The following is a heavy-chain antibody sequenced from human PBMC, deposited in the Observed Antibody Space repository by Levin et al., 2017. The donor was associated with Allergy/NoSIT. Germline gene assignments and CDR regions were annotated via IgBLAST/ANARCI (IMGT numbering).Heavy chain of an antibody. J-gene: IGHJ4*02. V-gene: IGHV3-11*05. CDR3: ASDRIAAAGTYYFDY. CDR2: ISSSSSYT. CDR1: GFTFSDYY. Sequence: GGSLRLSCAASGFTFSDYYMSWIRQAPGKGLEWVSYISSSSSYTNYADSVKGRFTISRDNAKNSLYLQMNSLRAEDTAVYYCASDRIAAAGTYYFDYWGQGTLVTVSS. D-gene: IGHD6-13*01.